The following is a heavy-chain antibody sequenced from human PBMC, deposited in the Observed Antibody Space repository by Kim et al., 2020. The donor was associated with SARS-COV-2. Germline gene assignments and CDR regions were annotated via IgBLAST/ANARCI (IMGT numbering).Heavy chain of an antibody. Sequence: GGSLRLSCAASGFSFSTFWMNWVRQAPGKGLEWVANIKQDGNEKKYVDSVKDRFTISRDNAKNSLYLQLNSLRDEDTALYFCAGGTGWLSEYWGQGTLVTVSS. CDR2: IKQDGNEK. D-gene: IGHD6-19*01. J-gene: IGHJ4*02. CDR3: AGGTGWLSEY. CDR1: GFSFSTFW. V-gene: IGHV3-7*01.